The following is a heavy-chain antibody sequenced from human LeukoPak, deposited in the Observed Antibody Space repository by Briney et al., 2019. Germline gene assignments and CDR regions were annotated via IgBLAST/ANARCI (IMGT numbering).Heavy chain of an antibody. V-gene: IGHV3-43*02. J-gene: IGHJ3*02. Sequence: GGSLRLSCAASGFTFDDYAMHWVRQAPGKGLEWVSLISGDGGSTYYADSVKGRFTISRDNSKNSLYLQMNSLRTEGTALYYCAKDIRGYSYGYPDAFDIWGQGTMVTVSS. CDR2: ISGDGGST. CDR1: GFTFDDYA. CDR3: AKDIRGYSYGYPDAFDI. D-gene: IGHD5-18*01.